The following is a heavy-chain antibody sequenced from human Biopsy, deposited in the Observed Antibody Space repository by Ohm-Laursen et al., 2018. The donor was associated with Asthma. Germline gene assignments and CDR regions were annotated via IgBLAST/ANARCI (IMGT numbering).Heavy chain of an antibody. V-gene: IGHV1-18*01. CDR1: GYTFNSAG. CDR2: ISVYNGNT. J-gene: IGHJ6*02. Sequence: SAKVSCKTSGYTFNSAGITWVRQTPGQGLEWMGWISVYNGNTKVAQKLQDRVTMITDTSTSTAYMELRSLRSDDTAVYFCARAVDYSHYYGIDVWGQGTTVTVS. CDR3: ARAVDYSHYYGIDV. D-gene: IGHD3-10*01.